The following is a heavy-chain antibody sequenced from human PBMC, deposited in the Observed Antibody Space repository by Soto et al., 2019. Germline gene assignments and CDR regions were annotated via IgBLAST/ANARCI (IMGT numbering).Heavy chain of an antibody. D-gene: IGHD6-6*01. J-gene: IGHJ6*02. V-gene: IGHV1-69*01. Sequence: QVQLVQSGAEVKKPGSSVKVSCKASGGTFSSYAISWVRQAPGQGLEWMGGIIPIFGTANYAQKLQGRVTMTADDSTSTAYMELSSLRSEDTAVYYCARDLIAARPEAYYYYGMDVWGQGTTVTVSS. CDR2: IIPIFGTA. CDR1: GGTFSSYA. CDR3: ARDLIAARPEAYYYYGMDV.